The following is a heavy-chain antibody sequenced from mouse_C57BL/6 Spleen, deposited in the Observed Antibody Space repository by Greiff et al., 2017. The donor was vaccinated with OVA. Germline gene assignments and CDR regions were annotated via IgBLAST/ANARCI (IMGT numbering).Heavy chain of an antibody. Sequence: VQLQQSGTELVKPGASVKLSCKASGYTFTSYWMHWVKQRPGQGLEWIGNINPSNGGTNYNEKFKSKATLTVDKSSSTAYMQLSSLTSEDSAVYYCARDGSSSYAMDYWGQGTSVTVSS. CDR3: ARDGSSSYAMDY. J-gene: IGHJ4*01. D-gene: IGHD1-1*01. CDR2: INPSNGGT. V-gene: IGHV1-53*01. CDR1: GYTFTSYW.